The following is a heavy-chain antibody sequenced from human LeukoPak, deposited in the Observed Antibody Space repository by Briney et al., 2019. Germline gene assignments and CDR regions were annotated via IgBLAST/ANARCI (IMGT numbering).Heavy chain of an antibody. CDR2: ISSSSSTI. CDR3: ARGYSYGPAAGDY. V-gene: IGHV3-48*01. D-gene: IGHD5-18*01. J-gene: IGHJ4*02. Sequence: GGSLRLSCAASGFTFSSFNMYWVRQAPGKGLEWVSYISSSSSTIYYADAVKGRFTTSRDNAKDSLYLQMNSLRVEDTALYYCARGYSYGPAAGDYWGQGTLVTVSS. CDR1: GFTFSSFN.